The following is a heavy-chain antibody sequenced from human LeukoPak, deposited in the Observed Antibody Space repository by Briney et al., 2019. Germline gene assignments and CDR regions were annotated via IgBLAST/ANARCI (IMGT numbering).Heavy chain of an antibody. Sequence: PSETLSLTCTVSGGSISSGSYYWGWIRQPPGKGLEWIGSIYYSGSTYYNPSLKSRVTISLDTSKNQFSLRLSSVTAADTALYFCARDVSNPWGQGTMVTVSS. CDR1: GGSISSGSYY. D-gene: IGHD3-16*01. J-gene: IGHJ3*01. V-gene: IGHV4-39*01. CDR3: ARDVSNP. CDR2: IYYSGST.